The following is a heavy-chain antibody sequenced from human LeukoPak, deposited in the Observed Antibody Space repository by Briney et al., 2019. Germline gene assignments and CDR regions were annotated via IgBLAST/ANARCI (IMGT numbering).Heavy chain of an antibody. CDR2: IYYSGRT. CDR3: ARHLAGYGDYFDY. J-gene: IGHJ4*02. D-gene: IGHD2-8*01. V-gene: IGHV4-59*08. Sequence: SETLSLTCTVSGDSISNHYWSWIRQSPGEGLEWIGYIYYSGRTNYNPSLKSRLTISVDTSKNHFSLKLRSVTAADTAIYYCARHLAGYGDYFDYWGQGTLVTVSS. CDR1: GDSISNHY.